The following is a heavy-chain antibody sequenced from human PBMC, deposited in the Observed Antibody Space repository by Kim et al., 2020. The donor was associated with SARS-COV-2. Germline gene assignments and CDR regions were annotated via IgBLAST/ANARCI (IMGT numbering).Heavy chain of an antibody. V-gene: IGHV3-30*02. D-gene: IGHD3-22*01. CDR3: AKPPRGYYDSSGYSPPGY. J-gene: IGHJ4*02. Sequence: KGRFTIARDNSKNTRYLQMNSLRAEDTAVYYCAKPPRGYYDSSGYSPPGYWGQGTLVTVSS.